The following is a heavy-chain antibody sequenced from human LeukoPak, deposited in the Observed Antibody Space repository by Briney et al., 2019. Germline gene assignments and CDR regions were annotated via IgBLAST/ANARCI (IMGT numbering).Heavy chain of an antibody. D-gene: IGHD3-22*01. CDR2: IYYSGST. J-gene: IGHJ4*02. CDR3: ARRDSSGYYST. V-gene: IGHV4-59*08. CDR1: GGSISSYY. Sequence: TSETLSLTCTVSGGSISSYYWSWIRQPPGKGLEWLGYIYYSGSTNYNPSLKSRVTISVDTSKNQFSLKLSSVTAADTAVYYCARRDSSGYYSTWGQGTLVTVSS.